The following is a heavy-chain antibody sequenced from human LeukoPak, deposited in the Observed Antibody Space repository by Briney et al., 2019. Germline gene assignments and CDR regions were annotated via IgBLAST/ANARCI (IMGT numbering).Heavy chain of an antibody. CDR1: GFTFSSHG. CDR3: AKTKYCGGDCYSWYFDY. V-gene: IGHV3-23*01. CDR2: ISPSGDIL. Sequence: GGTLRLSCAASGFTFSSHGMNWVRQAPGKGLEWVSGISPSGDILYYADSVKGQFTISRDNSKNTVYLQMNSLRAEDTAVYYCAKTKYCGGDCYSWYFDYWGQETLVTVSS. J-gene: IGHJ4*02. D-gene: IGHD2-21*02.